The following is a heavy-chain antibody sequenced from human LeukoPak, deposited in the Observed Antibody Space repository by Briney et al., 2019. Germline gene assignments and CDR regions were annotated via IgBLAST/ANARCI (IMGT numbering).Heavy chain of an antibody. J-gene: IGHJ4*02. V-gene: IGHV3-23*01. CDR1: GFTFSSYA. D-gene: IGHD5-18*01. CDR3: AKGEYSYGYLFDY. CDR2: ISSSGGST. Sequence: GGSLRLSCVASGFTFSSYAMSRVRQAPGKGLEWVSTISSSGGSTYYADSVKGRFTISRDNSKNTLNLQMNGLRAEDTAVYYCAKGEYSYGYLFDYWGQGTLVTVSS.